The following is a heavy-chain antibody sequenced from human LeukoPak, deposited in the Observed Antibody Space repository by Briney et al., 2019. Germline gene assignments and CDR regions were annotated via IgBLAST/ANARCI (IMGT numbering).Heavy chain of an antibody. CDR3: ANPTPLNKYYYDSSGTF. V-gene: IGHV3-23*01. CDR1: GFTFISYA. Sequence: GGSLRLSCAASGFTFISYAMSWVRQAPGKGLEWVSAISGSGGSTYYADSVKGRFTISRDNSKNTLYLQMNSLRAEDTAVYYCANPTPLNKYYYDSSGTFWGQGTLVTVSS. D-gene: IGHD3-22*01. CDR2: ISGSGGST. J-gene: IGHJ4*02.